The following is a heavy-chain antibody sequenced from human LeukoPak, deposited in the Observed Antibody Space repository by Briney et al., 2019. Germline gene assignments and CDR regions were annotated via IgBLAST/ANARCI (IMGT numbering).Heavy chain of an antibody. D-gene: IGHD3-22*01. CDR3: AKVGNSSGYYYGLDY. CDR1: GFTFSSSD. Sequence: GGSLRLSCAASGFTFSSSDMSWVRQAPGKGLEWVSAISGSGGSTYYADSVKGRFTISRDNSKNTLYLQMNSLRAEDTAVYYCAKVGNSSGYYYGLDYWGQGTLVTVSS. V-gene: IGHV3-23*01. CDR2: ISGSGGST. J-gene: IGHJ4*02.